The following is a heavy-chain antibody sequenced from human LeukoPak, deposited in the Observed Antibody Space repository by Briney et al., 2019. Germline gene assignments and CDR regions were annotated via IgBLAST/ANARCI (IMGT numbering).Heavy chain of an antibody. Sequence: GESLKISCKGSGYSFTSYWIGWVRQMPGKGLEWMGIIYPGDSDTRYSPSFQGQVTISADKSISTAYLQWGSLKASDTAMYYCARRYCSSTSCYWTAFDIWGQGTMVTVSS. D-gene: IGHD2-2*01. CDR1: GYSFTSYW. CDR2: IYPGDSDT. V-gene: IGHV5-51*01. J-gene: IGHJ3*02. CDR3: ARRYCSSTSCYWTAFDI.